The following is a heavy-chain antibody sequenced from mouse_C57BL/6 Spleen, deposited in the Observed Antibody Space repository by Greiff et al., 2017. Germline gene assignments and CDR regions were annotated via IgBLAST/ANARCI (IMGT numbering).Heavy chain of an antibody. CDR3: ARRGNYDYEFAY. D-gene: IGHD2-4*01. CDR2: IDPSDSYT. CDR1: GYTFTSYW. Sequence: QVQLQQSGAELVKPGASVKLSCKASGYTFTSYWMQWVKQRPGQGLEWIGEIDPSDSYTNYNQKFKGKATLTVDTSSSTAYMQLSSLTSEDSAVYYCARRGNYDYEFAYWGQGTLVTVSA. J-gene: IGHJ3*01. V-gene: IGHV1-50*01.